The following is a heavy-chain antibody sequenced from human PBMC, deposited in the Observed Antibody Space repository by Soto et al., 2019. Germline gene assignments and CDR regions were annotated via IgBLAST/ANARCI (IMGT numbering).Heavy chain of an antibody. J-gene: IGHJ4*02. Sequence: QVQLVESGGGVVQPGKSLRLSCAASGFTFSRHGIHWVRQAPGKGLEWVAVIWYDASNKNYTNPVKGRFTISRDNSKNTVYLQMNSLRVEDTAMYYCARDDRSGWYNGFDYLGQGTLVTVSS. CDR3: ARDDRSGWYNGFDY. CDR1: GFTFSRHG. V-gene: IGHV3-33*01. D-gene: IGHD6-19*01. CDR2: IWYDASNK.